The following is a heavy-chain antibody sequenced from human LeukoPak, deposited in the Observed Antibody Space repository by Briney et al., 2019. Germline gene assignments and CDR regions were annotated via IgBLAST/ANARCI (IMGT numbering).Heavy chain of an antibody. J-gene: IGHJ6*03. D-gene: IGHD5-18*01. CDR3: ARGVRGFSYGLVYSYFYMDV. CDR2: ISRSSENI. Sequence: TGGSLRPSCAASGFTFSSYSMNWVRQAPGKGLEWVSYISRSSENIYYADSVKGRFTISRDNANTSLFLQMNSLRAEDTAVYYCARGVRGFSYGLVYSYFYMDVWGKGTTVTVSS. V-gene: IGHV3-48*04. CDR1: GFTFSSYS.